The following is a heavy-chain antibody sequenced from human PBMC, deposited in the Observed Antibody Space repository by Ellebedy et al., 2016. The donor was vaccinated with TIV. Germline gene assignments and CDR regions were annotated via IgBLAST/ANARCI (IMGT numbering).Heavy chain of an antibody. CDR3: AREEWELLDY. CDR2: ISYDGSTE. Sequence: GESLKISXAASGLTFSTCRMHWVRQAPGRGLEWVALISYDGSTEYYADAVKGRLTISRDNSNNTLYLQMNSLRPEDTAVYYCAREEWELLDYWGQGTLVTVSS. V-gene: IGHV3-30*01. J-gene: IGHJ4*02. CDR1: GLTFSTCR. D-gene: IGHD1-26*01.